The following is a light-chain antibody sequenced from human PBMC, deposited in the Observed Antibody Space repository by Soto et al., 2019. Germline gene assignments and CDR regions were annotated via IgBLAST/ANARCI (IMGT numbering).Light chain of an antibody. Sequence: QSVLTQPPSASGTPGQRVTISCSGSSSNIGSNYVYWYQQLPGTAPKPLIYRNNQRPSGVPDRFSGSKSGTSASLAISGLRSEDEADYYCEEWDDSLSGLVFGTGTKVTVL. J-gene: IGLJ1*01. V-gene: IGLV1-47*01. CDR1: SSNIGSNY. CDR3: EEWDDSLSGLV. CDR2: RNN.